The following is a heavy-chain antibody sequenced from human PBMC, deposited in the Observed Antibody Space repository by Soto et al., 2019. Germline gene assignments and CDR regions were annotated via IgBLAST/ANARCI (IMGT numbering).Heavy chain of an antibody. CDR2: ISWNSGSI. Sequence: GGSLRLSCAASGFTFDDYAMHWVRQAPGKGLEWVSGISWNSGSIGYADSVKGRFTISRDNAKNSLYLQMNSLRAEDTALYYCAKDIDNLRRITIFGVVIPGPLGYWGQGTLVTVSS. CDR1: GFTFDDYA. CDR3: AKDIDNLRRITIFGVVIPGPLGY. J-gene: IGHJ4*02. V-gene: IGHV3-9*01. D-gene: IGHD3-3*01.